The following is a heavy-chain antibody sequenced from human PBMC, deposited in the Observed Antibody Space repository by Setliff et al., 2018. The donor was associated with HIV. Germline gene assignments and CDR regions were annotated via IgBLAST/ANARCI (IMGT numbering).Heavy chain of an antibody. CDR2: INPSGGST. Sequence: ASVKVSCKASGYTFTSFYMHWVRQAPGQGLEWMGIINPSGGSTSHAQKFQGRVTMTRDTSTSTVYMELSSLRSEDTAIYYCARSGREANLYGLYGVHYFDYWGQGTLVTVSS. CDR1: GYTFTSFY. J-gene: IGHJ4*02. CDR3: ARSGREANLYGLYGVHYFDY. V-gene: IGHV1-46*01. D-gene: IGHD4-17*01.